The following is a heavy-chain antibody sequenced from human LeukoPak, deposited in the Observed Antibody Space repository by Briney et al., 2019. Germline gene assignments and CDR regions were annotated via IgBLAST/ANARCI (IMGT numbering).Heavy chain of an antibody. J-gene: IGHJ4*02. D-gene: IGHD6-19*01. CDR1: GYTFTSCF. V-gene: IGHV1-46*01. Sequence: ASVNVSCTASGYTFTSCFIHWVRQAPGQGLEWMGVINPSGGSTSYAQKFQGRVTMTRDTSTSTVSMELSSLRFEDTAVYYCARGPYSGDWHFDFWGQGTLVTVSS. CDR2: INPSGGST. CDR3: ARGPYSGDWHFDF.